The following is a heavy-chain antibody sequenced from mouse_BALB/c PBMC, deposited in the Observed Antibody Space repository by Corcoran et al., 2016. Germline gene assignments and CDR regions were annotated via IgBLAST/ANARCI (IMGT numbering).Heavy chain of an antibody. CDR3: ASFVYEYDVLDD. J-gene: IGHJ2*01. D-gene: IGHD2-4*01. V-gene: IGHV3-6*02. CDR2: ISYDGSN. CDR1: GYSITSGYY. Sequence: DVQLQESGPGLVKPSQSLSLTCSVTGYSITSGYYWNWIRQFPGNKLEWMGYISYDGSNNYNPSLKNRISITLDTSKNQFCLKLNSVTTEDTATSDCASFVYEYDVLDDSGQGATLTVSS.